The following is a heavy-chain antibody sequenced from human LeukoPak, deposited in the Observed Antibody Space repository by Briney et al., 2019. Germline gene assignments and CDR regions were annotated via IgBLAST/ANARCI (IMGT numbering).Heavy chain of an antibody. J-gene: IGHJ3*02. CDR3: ARDGPDAFDI. Sequence: MPSQTLSLTCTVSGGSISSGSYYWSWIRQPAGKGLEWIGRIYTSGSTNYNPSLKSRVTISVDTSKNQFSLKLSSVTAADTAVYYCARDGPDAFDIWGQGTMVTVSS. CDR1: GGSISSGSYY. V-gene: IGHV4-61*02. CDR2: IYTSGST.